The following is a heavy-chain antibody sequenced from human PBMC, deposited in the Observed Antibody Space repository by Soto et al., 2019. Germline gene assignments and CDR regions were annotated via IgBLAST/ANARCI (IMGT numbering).Heavy chain of an antibody. Sequence: QVQLQESGPGLVKPSETLSLTCTVSGGSISSYYWSWIRQPPGKGLEWIGYIYYSGSTNYNPSLKSRDTISVDTSKNQFSLKLSSVTAADTAVYYCARRWGSAADYWGQGTLVTVSS. D-gene: IGHD2-15*01. V-gene: IGHV4-59*08. CDR2: IYYSGST. CDR1: GGSISSYY. CDR3: ARRWGSAADY. J-gene: IGHJ4*02.